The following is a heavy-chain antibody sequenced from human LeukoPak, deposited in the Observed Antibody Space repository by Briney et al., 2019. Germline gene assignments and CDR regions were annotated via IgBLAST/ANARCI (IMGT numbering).Heavy chain of an antibody. Sequence: PGGSLRLSCAASGFTFSSYAMHWVRQAPGKGLEWVAVISYDGSNKYYADSVKGRFTISRDNSKNTLYLQMNSLRAEDTAVYYCARSTGVVVEATYYYYYGMDVWGQGTTVTVSS. CDR1: GFTFSSYA. D-gene: IGHD2-15*01. V-gene: IGHV3-30-3*01. J-gene: IGHJ6*02. CDR2: ISYDGSNK. CDR3: ARSTGVVVEATYYYYYGMDV.